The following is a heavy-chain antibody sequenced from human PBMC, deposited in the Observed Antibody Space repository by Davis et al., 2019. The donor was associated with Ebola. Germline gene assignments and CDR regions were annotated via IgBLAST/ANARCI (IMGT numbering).Heavy chain of an antibody. CDR2: ISSSSSYT. V-gene: IGHV3-21*05. D-gene: IGHD3-10*01. Sequence: PGGSLRLSCAGSAFTFSTYSMNWVRQAPGKGLEWVSYISSSSSYTNYADSVKGRFTISRDNAKNSLYLQMNSLRAEDTAVYYCARDMVRGVILYYYGMDVWGQGTTVTVSS. J-gene: IGHJ6*02. CDR1: AFTFSTYS. CDR3: ARDMVRGVILYYYGMDV.